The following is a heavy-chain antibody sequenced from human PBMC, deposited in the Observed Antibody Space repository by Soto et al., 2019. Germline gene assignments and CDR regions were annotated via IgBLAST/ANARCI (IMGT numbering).Heavy chain of an antibody. J-gene: IGHJ4*02. D-gene: IGHD1-26*01. CDR1: GFDFSTYG. Sequence: QVQLVESGGGVVQPGRSLRLSCAASGFDFSTYGMHWVRQAPGKGPEWVAVIWYDGSNKYYADSVRGRFIISRDNSKSTLFLQLNSLRAEDTAVYYCARAVGPFDYWGQGSLVTVYS. CDR3: ARAVGPFDY. CDR2: IWYDGSNK. V-gene: IGHV3-33*01.